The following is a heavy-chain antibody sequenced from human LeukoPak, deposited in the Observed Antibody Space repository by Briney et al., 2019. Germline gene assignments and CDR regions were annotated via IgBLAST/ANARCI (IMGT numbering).Heavy chain of an antibody. CDR3: ARFHRAVAGTGVFDY. V-gene: IGHV4-38-2*01. CDR1: GYSISSGYY. J-gene: IGHJ4*02. Sequence: PSETLSLTCAVPGYSISSGYYWGWIRQPPGKELEWIGSIYHSGSTYYNPSLKSRVTISVDTSKNQFSLKLSSVTAADTAVYYCARFHRAVAGTGVFDYWGQGTLVTVSS. D-gene: IGHD6-19*01. CDR2: IYHSGST.